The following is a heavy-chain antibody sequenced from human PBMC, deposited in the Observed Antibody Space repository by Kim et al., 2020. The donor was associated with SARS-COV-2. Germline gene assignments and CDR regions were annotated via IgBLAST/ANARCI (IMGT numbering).Heavy chain of an antibody. Sequence: GGSLRLSCAASGFTFSSYEMNWVRQAPGKGLEWVSYISSSGSTIYYADSVKGRFTISRDNAKNSLYLQMNSLRAEDTAVYYCASPWFGAFSGFDYWGQGTLVTVSS. V-gene: IGHV3-48*03. J-gene: IGHJ4*02. CDR1: GFTFSSYE. CDR2: ISSSGSTI. D-gene: IGHD3-10*01. CDR3: ASPWFGAFSGFDY.